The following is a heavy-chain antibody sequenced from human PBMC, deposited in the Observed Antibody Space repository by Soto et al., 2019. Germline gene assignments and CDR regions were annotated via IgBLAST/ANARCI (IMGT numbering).Heavy chain of an antibody. Sequence: GGSLRLSCVASGFTVTEIYMSWVRQAPGKGLEWVSVIYNEFTDYADSVRGRFSISTDSSKNALYLQMNSLRAEDSAVYYCVREPRYCSGGSCAIMGDAFEILGQGTMVTVSS. CDR2: IYNEFT. CDR3: VREPRYCSGGSCAIMGDAFEI. D-gene: IGHD2-15*01. J-gene: IGHJ3*02. CDR1: GFTVTEIY. V-gene: IGHV3-66*01.